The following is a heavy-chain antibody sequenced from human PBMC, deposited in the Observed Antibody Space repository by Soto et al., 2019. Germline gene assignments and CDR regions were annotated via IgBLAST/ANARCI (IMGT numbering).Heavy chain of an antibody. Sequence: GSLRLSCAASGFTFSSYGMHWVRQAPGKGLEWVAVISYDGSNKYYADSVKGRFTISRDNSKNTLYLQMNSLRAEDTAVYYCAKDGVYYFDYWGQGTLVTVSS. CDR2: ISYDGSNK. CDR1: GFTFSSYG. D-gene: IGHD3-3*01. J-gene: IGHJ4*02. V-gene: IGHV3-30*18. CDR3: AKDGVYYFDY.